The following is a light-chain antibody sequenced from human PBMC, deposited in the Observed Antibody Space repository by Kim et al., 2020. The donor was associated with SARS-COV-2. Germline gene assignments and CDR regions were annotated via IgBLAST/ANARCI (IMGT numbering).Light chain of an antibody. J-gene: IGKJ2*01. CDR3: QQSYITPYT. CDR1: QSVNTY. Sequence: DIQMTQSPSSLSASVGDRVTITCRASQSVNTYLNWYQQKPGKAPNLLIYGSSSLQSGVPSRFSGSGSGTDFSLTINTLQPEDFATYYCQQSYITPYTFGQGTKLEI. V-gene: IGKV1-39*01. CDR2: GSS.